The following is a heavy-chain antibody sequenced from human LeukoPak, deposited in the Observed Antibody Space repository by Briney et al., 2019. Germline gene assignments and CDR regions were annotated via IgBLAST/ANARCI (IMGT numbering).Heavy chain of an antibody. CDR1: GYTFTGYY. Sequence: VSVKVSCKASGYTFTGYYMHWVRQAPGQGLEWMGWINPNSGGTNYAQKFQGRVTMTRDTSISTAYMELSRLRSDDTAVYYCVYCSGGSCYGGFQHWGQGTLVTVPS. D-gene: IGHD2-15*01. CDR2: INPNSGGT. J-gene: IGHJ1*01. CDR3: VYCSGGSCYGGFQH. V-gene: IGHV1-2*02.